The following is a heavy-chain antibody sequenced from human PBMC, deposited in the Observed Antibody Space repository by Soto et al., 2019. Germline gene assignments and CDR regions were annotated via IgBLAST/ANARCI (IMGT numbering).Heavy chain of an antibody. D-gene: IGHD2-8*02. CDR1: GFTLSTYW. Sequence: GGSLRLSCAASGFTLSTYWMHWVRQSPEKGLVWVSRINGDGSSTAYADSVKGRFTISRDNSKSTLYLQMGSLRAEDMAVYYCARDYCPGGVCYTIFDYWGQGTLVTVSS. J-gene: IGHJ4*02. CDR2: INGDGSST. CDR3: ARDYCPGGVCYTIFDY. V-gene: IGHV3-74*01.